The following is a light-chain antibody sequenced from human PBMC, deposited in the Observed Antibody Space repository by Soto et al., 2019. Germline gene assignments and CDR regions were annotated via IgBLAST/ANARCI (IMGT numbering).Light chain of an antibody. Sequence: EIVLTQSPGTPSLSPGERAPPSFRASQTVRNNYLAWYQQKPGQAPRLLIYDASSRATGIPDRFSGGGSGTDFTLSISSLEPEDFAVYYCQQRSTWPLTFGGGTKVDIK. CDR1: QTVRNNY. J-gene: IGKJ4*01. V-gene: IGKV3D-20*02. CDR2: DAS. CDR3: QQRSTWPLT.